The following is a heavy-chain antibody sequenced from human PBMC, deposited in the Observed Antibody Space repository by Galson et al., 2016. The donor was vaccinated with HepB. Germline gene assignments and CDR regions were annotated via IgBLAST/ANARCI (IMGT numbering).Heavy chain of an antibody. Sequence: SLRLSCAASGFSFRSFEMNWVRQAPGKGLQWLSHTSSSGNSVDYEVSGKGRFTISRDNAKNSLFLQMNRLRGEDTAVYYCVRESGGEVAADRFDYWGQGTLVTVSS. CDR1: GFSFRSFE. CDR2: TSSSGNSV. CDR3: VRESGGEVAADRFDY. D-gene: IGHD2-15*01. J-gene: IGHJ4*02. V-gene: IGHV3-48*03.